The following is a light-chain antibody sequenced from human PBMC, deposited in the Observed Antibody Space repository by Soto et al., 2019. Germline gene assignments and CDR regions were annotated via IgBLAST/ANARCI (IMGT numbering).Light chain of an antibody. V-gene: IGKV3-11*01. CDR1: QSVRGY. Sequence: EIVLTQSPATLSLSPGETATLSCRASQSVRGYIGWYQQKPGQAPRLLIYADSSRATGIPARFSGSGSGTDFTLTISSLEPEDFSVYYCQQRYNWPITFGQGTRLENK. J-gene: IGKJ5*01. CDR2: ADS. CDR3: QQRYNWPIT.